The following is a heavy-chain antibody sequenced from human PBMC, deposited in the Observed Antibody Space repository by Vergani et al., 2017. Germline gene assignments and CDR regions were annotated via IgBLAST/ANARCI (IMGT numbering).Heavy chain of an antibody. J-gene: IGHJ4*02. V-gene: IGHV4-4*07. D-gene: IGHD2-2*01. CDR3: ARWDCSSTSCRFDY. CDR2: IYTSGST. CDR1: GGPISSYY. Sequence: QVQLQESGPGLVKPSETLSLTCTVSGGPISSYYWSWIRQPAGKGLEWIGRIYTSGSTNYNPSLKGRVTMSVDTSKNQFSLKLSSVTAADTAVYYCARWDCSSTSCRFDYWGQGTLVTVSS.